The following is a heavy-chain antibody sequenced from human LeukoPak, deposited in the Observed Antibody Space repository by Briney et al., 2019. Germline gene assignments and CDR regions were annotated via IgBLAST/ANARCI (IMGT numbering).Heavy chain of an antibody. J-gene: IGHJ4*02. CDR2: ISNDGGGT. CDR3: AKGSSGYFFDL. Sequence: PGGSLRLSCAASGFIFNNYGLVWVRQAPGKGLEWVSAISNDGGGTTYADFVKGRFSVSRDNSKNTLFLQTNSLGAEDTALYYCAKGSSGYFFDLWGQGTLVTVSS. D-gene: IGHD3-22*01. CDR1: GFIFNNYG. V-gene: IGHV3-23*01.